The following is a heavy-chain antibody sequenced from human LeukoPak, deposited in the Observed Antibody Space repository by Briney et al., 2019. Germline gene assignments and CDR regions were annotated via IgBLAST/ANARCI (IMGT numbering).Heavy chain of an antibody. D-gene: IGHD2-21*01. CDR2: ISGSGGGT. V-gene: IGHV3-23*01. Sequence: GGSLRLSCAASGLTFSSYGMSWVRQAPGKGLEWVSAISGSGGGTYYADSVKGRFTISRDNSKNTLYLQMDSLRGEDTAVYYCAKDFRIGYSAHFDYWGQGALVTVSS. J-gene: IGHJ4*02. CDR1: GLTFSSYG. CDR3: AKDFRIGYSAHFDY.